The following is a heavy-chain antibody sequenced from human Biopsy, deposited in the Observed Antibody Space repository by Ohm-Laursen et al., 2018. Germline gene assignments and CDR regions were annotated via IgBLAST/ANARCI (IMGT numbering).Heavy chain of an antibody. D-gene: IGHD1-7*01. CDR1: GYTFTSYD. V-gene: IGHV1-8*01. J-gene: IGHJ5*02. Sequence: GSSVKVSCKASGYTFTSYDITWVRQASGQGPEWIGWLNPVSGNSNFGQKFRGRVTVTSGTSISTAYMELSGLTSDDTATYYCGRAVRNQLLTDPWGQGTLVTVTP. CDR3: GRAVRNQLLTDP. CDR2: LNPVSGNS.